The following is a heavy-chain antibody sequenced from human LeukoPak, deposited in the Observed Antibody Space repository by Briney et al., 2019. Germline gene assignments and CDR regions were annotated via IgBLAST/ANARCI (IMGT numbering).Heavy chain of an antibody. Sequence: SVKVSCKASGGTFSSYAISWVRQAPGQGLEWMGGIIPIFGTANYAQKFQGRVTITADESTSTAYMGLSSLRSEDTAVYYCAREVLSRLERGYFDYWGQGTLVTVSS. CDR3: AREVLSRLERGYFDY. V-gene: IGHV1-69*01. CDR1: GGTFSSYA. J-gene: IGHJ4*02. D-gene: IGHD1-1*01. CDR2: IIPIFGTA.